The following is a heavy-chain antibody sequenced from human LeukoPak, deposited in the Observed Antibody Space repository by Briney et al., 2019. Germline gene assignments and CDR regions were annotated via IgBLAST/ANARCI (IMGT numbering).Heavy chain of an antibody. CDR3: AKDSVGVAGPDY. CDR1: GFAFSMYA. CDR2: ISVDGGGT. J-gene: IGHJ4*02. Sequence: GGSLRLSCAASGFAFSMYAMSWVRQAPGKGLEWVSVISVDGGGTYYADSVKGRFTISRDNSKSTLYLQMNSLRAEDTAVYYCAKDSVGVAGPDYWGQGSLVTVSS. V-gene: IGHV3-23*01. D-gene: IGHD6-19*01.